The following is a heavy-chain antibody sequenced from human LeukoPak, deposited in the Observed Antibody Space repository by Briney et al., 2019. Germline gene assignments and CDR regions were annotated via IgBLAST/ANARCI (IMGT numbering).Heavy chain of an antibody. V-gene: IGHV4-59*08. CDR2: IYYSGST. D-gene: IGHD3-22*01. CDR3: ARHAYYYDSSGLFDY. CDR1: GGSISSYY. Sequence: SETLSLTCTVSGGSISSYYWSWIRQPPGKGLEWIGYIYYSGSTNYNPSLKSRVTISVDTSKNQFSLKLSSVTAADTAVYYCARHAYYYDSSGLFDYWGQGTLVTVSS. J-gene: IGHJ4*02.